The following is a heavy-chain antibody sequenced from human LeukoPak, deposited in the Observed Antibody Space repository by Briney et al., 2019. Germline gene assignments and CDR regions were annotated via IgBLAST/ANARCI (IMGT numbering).Heavy chain of an antibody. J-gene: IGHJ4*02. D-gene: IGHD6-13*01. CDR1: GFTFSDHD. V-gene: IGHV3-13*01. Sequence: GGSLRLSCAASGFTFSDHDMHWVRQATGKGLEWVSAIGTAGDTYYTGSVKGRFTISRENAKDSLYLQMNSLRAGDTAVYYCAXVAKXRVGGVYYFDYWGQGTLVTVSS. CDR3: AXVAKXRVGGVYYFDY. CDR2: IGTAGDT.